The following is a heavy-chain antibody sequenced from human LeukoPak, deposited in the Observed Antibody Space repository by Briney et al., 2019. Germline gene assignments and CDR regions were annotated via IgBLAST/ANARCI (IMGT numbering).Heavy chain of an antibody. Sequence: GGSLRLSCAASGFTFSSYSMNWVRQAPGKGLEWVSYISSSSSTTYYADSVKGRFTISRDNSKNTLYLQMNSLRAEDTAVYYCAKGSYTMIVVRVDYWGQGTLVTVSS. CDR2: ISSSSSTT. J-gene: IGHJ4*02. CDR3: AKGSYTMIVVRVDY. V-gene: IGHV3-48*01. D-gene: IGHD3-22*01. CDR1: GFTFSSYS.